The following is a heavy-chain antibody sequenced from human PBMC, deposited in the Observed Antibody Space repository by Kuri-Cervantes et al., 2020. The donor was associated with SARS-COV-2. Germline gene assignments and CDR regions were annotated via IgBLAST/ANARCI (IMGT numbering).Heavy chain of an antibody. CDR3: AKDLGGYDRGALDI. J-gene: IGHJ3*02. V-gene: IGHV3-23*01. CDR1: GFTFSSYA. D-gene: IGHD5-12*01. Sequence: GESLKISCAASGFTFSSYAMSWVRQAPGKGLEWVSAISGSGGSTCYADSVKGRFTISRDNSKNTLYLQMNSLRDEDTAVYYCAKDLGGYDRGALDIWGQGTMVTVSS. CDR2: ISGSGGST.